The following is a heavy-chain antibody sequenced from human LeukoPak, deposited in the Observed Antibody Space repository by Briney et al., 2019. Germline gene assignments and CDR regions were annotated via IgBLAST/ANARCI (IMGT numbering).Heavy chain of an antibody. CDR2: ISPNSGGT. V-gene: IGHV1-2*02. Sequence: ASVKVSCKASGDTLSGYQLHWVRQAPGQGLEWMGWISPNSGGTHYAQKFQGRVTMTRDTSINTVYMELRRLRSDDTAVYYCARERSPEDYMDVWGKGTTVTVSS. J-gene: IGHJ6*03. CDR3: ARERSPEDYMDV. CDR1: GDTLSGYQ.